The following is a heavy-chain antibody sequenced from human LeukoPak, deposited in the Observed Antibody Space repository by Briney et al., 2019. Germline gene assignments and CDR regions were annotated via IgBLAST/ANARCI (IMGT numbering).Heavy chain of an antibody. CDR1: GLTFSDVW. V-gene: IGHV3-74*01. J-gene: IGHJ4*02. CDR2: VKGDGRTT. D-gene: IGHD5-18*01. CDR3: ATGHSYGYDY. Sequence: GGSLRLCCAASGLTFSDVWMHWVRQPPGKGLVWVALVKGDGRTTIYADSVKGRFTISRDNAKNTLYLQMNSLRADDSGVYYCATGHSYGYDYWGQGVLVTVSS.